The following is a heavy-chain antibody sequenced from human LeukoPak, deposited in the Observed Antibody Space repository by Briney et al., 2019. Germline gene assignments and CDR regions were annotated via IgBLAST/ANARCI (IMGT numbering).Heavy chain of an antibody. D-gene: IGHD6-13*01. CDR1: GFTFSSYA. V-gene: IGHV3-23*01. J-gene: IGHJ5*02. CDR3: AKDHTSSSWYPWFWFDP. Sequence: PGGSLRLSCAASGFTFSSYAMSWVRQAPGKGLEWVSAISGSGGSTYYADSVKGRFTISRDNSKNTLYPQMNSLRAEDTAVYYCAKDHTSSSWYPWFWFDPWGQGTLVTVSS. CDR2: ISGSGGST.